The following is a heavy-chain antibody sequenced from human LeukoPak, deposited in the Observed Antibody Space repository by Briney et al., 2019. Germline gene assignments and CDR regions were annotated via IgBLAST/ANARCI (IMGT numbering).Heavy chain of an antibody. CDR2: IRYDGSNK. J-gene: IGHJ4*02. CDR3: ARTLYYYDSSGYYEDY. CDR1: GFTFSSYG. V-gene: IGHV3-30*02. Sequence: GGSLRLSCAASGFTFSSYGMHWVRQAPGKGLEGVSFIRYDGSNKYYADSVKGRFTISRDNAKNSLYLQMNSLRAEDTAVYYCARTLYYYDSSGYYEDYWGQGTLVTVSS. D-gene: IGHD3-22*01.